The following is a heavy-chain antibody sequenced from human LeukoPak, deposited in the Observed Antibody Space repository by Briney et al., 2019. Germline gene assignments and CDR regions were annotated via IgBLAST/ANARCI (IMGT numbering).Heavy chain of an antibody. CDR1: GGSITTYH. Sequence: SETLSLTCTVPGGSITTYHWSWIRQPPGKGLEWIGYIYYSGSTEYNPSLKSRVSISVDTSKNQFSLKMSSVTVADTAMYFCARELGSAFGLWGQGAMVTVSS. J-gene: IGHJ3*01. CDR2: IYYSGST. V-gene: IGHV4-59*01. CDR3: ARELGSAFGL.